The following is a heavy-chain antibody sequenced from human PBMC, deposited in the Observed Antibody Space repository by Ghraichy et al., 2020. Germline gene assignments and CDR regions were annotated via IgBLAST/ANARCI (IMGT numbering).Heavy chain of an antibody. V-gene: IGHV3-7*05. CDR3: VRATSGTS. Sequence: GGSLRLSCAASGFTFSTHWMNWVRQAPGKGLEWVASINQDGSGKFYVDSVKGRFTISRDNAKNSLYLQMNSLRVEDTAVYYCVRATSGTSCGQGPLVTVSS. CDR2: INQDGSGK. J-gene: IGHJ5*02. CDR1: GFTFSTHW. D-gene: IGHD1-26*01.